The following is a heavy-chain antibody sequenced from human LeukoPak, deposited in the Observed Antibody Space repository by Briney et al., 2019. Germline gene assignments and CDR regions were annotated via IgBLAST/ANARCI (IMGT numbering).Heavy chain of an antibody. Sequence: GSLRLSCAASGFTFSSYTMNWVRQPPGKGLEWVSIIGTSSTTIYYADSVKGRFTISRDNAKNSLYLQMSSLRAEDTAVYYCARDGSATRYYFDSWGQGTLVTVSS. V-gene: IGHV3-48*01. D-gene: IGHD1-14*01. CDR2: IGTSSTTI. J-gene: IGHJ4*02. CDR1: GFTFSSYT. CDR3: ARDGSATRYYFDS.